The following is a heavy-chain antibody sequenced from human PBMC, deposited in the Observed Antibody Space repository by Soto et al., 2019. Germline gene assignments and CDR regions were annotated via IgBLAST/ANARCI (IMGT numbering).Heavy chain of an antibody. J-gene: IGHJ5*02. V-gene: IGHV4-31*03. CDR2: IYYSGST. D-gene: IGHD3-9*01. Sequence: SETLSLTCTVSGGSISSGGYYWSWIRQHPGKGLEWIGYIYYSGSTYYNPSLKSRVTISVDTSKNQFSLKLSSVTAADTAVYYCARGGYDILTGYGAPAPHDPWGQGTLVTV. CDR1: GGSISSGGYY. CDR3: ARGGYDILTGYGAPAPHDP.